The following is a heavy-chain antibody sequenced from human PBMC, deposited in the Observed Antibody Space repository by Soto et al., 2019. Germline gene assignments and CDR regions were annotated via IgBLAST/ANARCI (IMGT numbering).Heavy chain of an antibody. CDR3: ARDGFYDSSASYNYLDY. D-gene: IGHD3-22*01. V-gene: IGHV3-23*01. CDR2: IRGSGART. Sequence: EVQLLESGGGLVQPGGSLRLSCEASGFSFSSYAMSWVRQAPGKGLVRVSVIRGSGARTYYADSVKGRFTISRDTSKNTLDLQMNSLRAEDTAVYYCARDGFYDSSASYNYLDYWGQGTLVTVSS. CDR1: GFSFSSYA. J-gene: IGHJ4*02.